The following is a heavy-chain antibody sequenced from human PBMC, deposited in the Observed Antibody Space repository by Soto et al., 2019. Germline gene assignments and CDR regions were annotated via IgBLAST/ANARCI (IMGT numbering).Heavy chain of an antibody. V-gene: IGHV4-31*03. J-gene: IGHJ4*02. CDR2: ISHSGST. CDR3: AREYTYGSNFFDC. D-gene: IGHD5-18*01. Sequence: QVQRQEPGPELLKPSQTRSPTCTFSVGSISVLPNNGSGIPQHPGKGLEWIGYISHSGSTYYNPSLKSRVIISVDTSKNQFSLSLTSVTAADTAVYYCAREYTYGSNFFDCWGQGALVTVSS. CDR1: VGSISVLPNN.